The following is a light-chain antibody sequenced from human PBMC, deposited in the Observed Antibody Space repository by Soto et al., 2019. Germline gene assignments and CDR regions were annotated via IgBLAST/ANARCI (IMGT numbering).Light chain of an antibody. Sequence: QSVLTQPPSVSGAPGQRVTISCTGSSSNIGAGYDVHWYQHLPGTAPKLLIYGNTNRPSGVPDRISGSKSGTSASLAFTGLQAEDEADYYCQSYDSRLNVVFGGGTQLTVL. CDR3: QSYDSRLNVV. CDR1: SSNIGAGYD. CDR2: GNT. J-gene: IGLJ2*01. V-gene: IGLV1-40*01.